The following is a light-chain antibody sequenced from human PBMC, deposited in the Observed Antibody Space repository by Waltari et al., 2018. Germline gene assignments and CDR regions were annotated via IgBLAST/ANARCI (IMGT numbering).Light chain of an antibody. CDR2: GTS. CDR1: QSVSSIS. CDR3: QQYDGSAVT. Sequence: IVFTQSPDTLSLSPGERDTLSCRASQSVSSISLAWYQQKPGQAPRLLIYGTSSKATGLPDRFSGSGSGTDFTVTISRLGPEDFAVYHCQQYDGSAVTFCGGTKVEIK. V-gene: IGKV3-20*01. J-gene: IGKJ4*01.